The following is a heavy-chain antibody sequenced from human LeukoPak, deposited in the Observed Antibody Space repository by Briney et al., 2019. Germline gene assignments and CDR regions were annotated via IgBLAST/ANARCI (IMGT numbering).Heavy chain of an antibody. CDR3: ARDRLTGTTILYYYYGMDV. Sequence: ASVKVSCKASGYTFTSYYMHWVRQAPGQGLEWMGWISAYNGNTNYAQKLQGRVTMTTDTSTSTAYMELRSLRSDDTAVYYCARDRLTGTTILYYYYGMDVWGQGTTVTVSS. CDR2: ISAYNGNT. V-gene: IGHV1-18*04. D-gene: IGHD1-7*01. CDR1: GYTFTSYY. J-gene: IGHJ6*02.